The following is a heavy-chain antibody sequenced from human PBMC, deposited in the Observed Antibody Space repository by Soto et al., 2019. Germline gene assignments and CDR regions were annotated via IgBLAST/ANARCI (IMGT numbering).Heavy chain of an antibody. J-gene: IGHJ5*02. Sequence: SETQCLTCSVSGGSIGGYDGSWLRQPPGKGLEWIGYIYYSGSTNYNPSLKSRVTISVDTSKNQFSLKLSSVTAADTAVYYCARDGGIDCSGGSCYSLNWFDPWGQGTLVTVSS. D-gene: IGHD2-15*01. CDR2: IYYSGST. V-gene: IGHV4-59*01. CDR1: GGSIGGYD. CDR3: ARDGGIDCSGGSCYSLNWFDP.